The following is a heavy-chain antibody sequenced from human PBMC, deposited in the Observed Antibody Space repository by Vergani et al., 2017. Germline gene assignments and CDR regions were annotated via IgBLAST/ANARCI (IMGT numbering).Heavy chain of an antibody. CDR2: VYYSGRT. J-gene: IGHJ4*02. D-gene: IGHD1-7*01. CDR3: AKFTGTAESPHHLDAYYFDY. CDR1: GGSISTSSYY. V-gene: IGHV4-39*07. Sequence: QLQLQESGPGLVKPSETLSLTCTVSGGSISTSSYYWGWIRQPPAKGLACIGSVYYSGRTYYNPSLKSRVTISVDTSKNQFSLKLSSVTAADTAVYYCAKFTGTAESPHHLDAYYFDYWGQGTLVTVSS.